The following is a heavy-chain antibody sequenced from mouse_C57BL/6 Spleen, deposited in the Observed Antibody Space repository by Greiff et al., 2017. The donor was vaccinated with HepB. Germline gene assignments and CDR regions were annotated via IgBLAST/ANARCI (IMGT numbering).Heavy chain of an antibody. Sequence: QVQLKQSGAELVKPGASVTLSCKASGYTFTSYWMHWVRQRPGQGLEWIGYINPSSGYTKYNQKFKDKATLTADKSSITAYMQLSGLTYEDSAVYYCARGNMYYFGCWGQGTTLTVSS. CDR2: INPSSGYT. V-gene: IGHV1-7*01. CDR3: ARGNMYYFGC. CDR1: GYTFTSYW. J-gene: IGHJ2*01.